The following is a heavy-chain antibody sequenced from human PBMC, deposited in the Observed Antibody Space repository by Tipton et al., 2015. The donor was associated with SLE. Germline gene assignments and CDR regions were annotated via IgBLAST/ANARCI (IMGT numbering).Heavy chain of an antibody. J-gene: IGHJ5*02. CDR3: ARKKGYTSTWYPNNWFDP. Sequence: QLVQSGGEVKKPGASVKVSCKASGYSFTSYDISWVRQAPGQGLEWMGWISVNNGNTNYAQKFQGRVTMTTATSTSAAYMELRSLRSDDTAVYYCARKKGYTSTWYPNNWFDPWGQGTLVTVSS. CDR1: GYSFTSYD. V-gene: IGHV1-18*01. D-gene: IGHD2-2*01. CDR2: ISVNNGNT.